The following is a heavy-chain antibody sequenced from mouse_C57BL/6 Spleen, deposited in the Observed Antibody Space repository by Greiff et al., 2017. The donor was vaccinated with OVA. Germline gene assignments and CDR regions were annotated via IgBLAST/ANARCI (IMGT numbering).Heavy chain of an antibody. CDR3: ARARAPFYFDG. D-gene: IGHD3-1*01. CDR1: GFTFSSYG. CDR2: ISSGGSYT. Sequence: EVKLVESGGGLVKPGGSLKLSCAASGFTFSSYGMSWVRQTPDKRLEWVATISSGGSYTYYPDSVKGRFTISRDNAKNTLYLQMSSLKSEDTAMYYGARARAPFYFDGWGTGTTLTVSS. J-gene: IGHJ1*03. V-gene: IGHV5-6*03.